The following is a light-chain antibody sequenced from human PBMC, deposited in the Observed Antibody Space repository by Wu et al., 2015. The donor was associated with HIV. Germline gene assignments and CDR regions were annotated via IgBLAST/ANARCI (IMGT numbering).Light chain of an antibody. CDR1: QSVSSSY. Sequence: EIVLTQSPGTLSLSPGGRATLSCRASQSVSSSYLAWYQQKPGQAPRLLIYGASSRATGIPDRFSGSGSGTDFTLTISRLEPEDFAVYYCQQYGSSPYSFGQGPSWR. V-gene: IGKV3-20*01. J-gene: IGKJ2*03. CDR3: QQYGSSPYS. CDR2: GAS.